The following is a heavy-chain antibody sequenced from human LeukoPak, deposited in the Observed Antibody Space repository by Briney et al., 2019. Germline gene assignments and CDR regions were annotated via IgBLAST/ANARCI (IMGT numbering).Heavy chain of an antibody. V-gene: IGHV3-30*02. CDR3: AKGERRGYDWSMRSDYAFDI. CDR1: GFTFSSYG. CDR2: IRHDGRNK. D-gene: IGHD5-12*01. Sequence: SGGSLRLSCAASGFTFSSYGMHWVRQAPGKGLEWVTFIRHDGRNKYYADSLKGRFTISRDNSKNALYLQMNSLRAEDTAVYYCAKGERRGYDWSMRSDYAFDIWGQGTMVTVSS. J-gene: IGHJ3*02.